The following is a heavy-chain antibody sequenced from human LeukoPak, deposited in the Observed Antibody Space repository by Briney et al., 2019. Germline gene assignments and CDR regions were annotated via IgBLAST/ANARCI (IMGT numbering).Heavy chain of an antibody. CDR3: ARVLMVYDDAFDY. CDR1: GFTFSSYS. D-gene: IGHD2-8*01. V-gene: IGHV3-21*01. Sequence: GGSLRLSCAASGFTFSSYSMNWVRQAPGKGLEWVSSISSSSSYIYYADSVKGQFTISRDNAKNSLYLQMNSLRAEDTAVYYCARVLMVYDDAFDYWGQGTLVTVSS. J-gene: IGHJ4*02. CDR2: ISSSSSYI.